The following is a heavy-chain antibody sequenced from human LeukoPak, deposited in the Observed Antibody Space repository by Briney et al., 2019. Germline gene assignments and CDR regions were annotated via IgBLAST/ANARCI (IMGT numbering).Heavy chain of an antibody. CDR1: GGSISSYY. CDR2: IYYSGST. CDR3: ARRRTYYHDSSGYYYVPFDY. Sequence: SETLSLTCTVSGGSISSYYWSWIRQPPGKGLEWIGYIYYSGSTNYNPSLKSRVTISVDTSKNQFSLKLSSVTAADTAVYYCARRRTYYHDSSGYYYVPFDYWGQGTLVTVSS. J-gene: IGHJ4*02. D-gene: IGHD3-22*01. V-gene: IGHV4-59*12.